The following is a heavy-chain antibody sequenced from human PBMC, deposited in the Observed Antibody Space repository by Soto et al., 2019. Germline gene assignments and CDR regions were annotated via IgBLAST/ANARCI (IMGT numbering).Heavy chain of an antibody. V-gene: IGHV3-23*01. D-gene: IGHD6-6*01. J-gene: IGHJ4*02. CDR2: ISAGGGTTT. CDR1: GFTFSYYG. Sequence: EVQLLESGGALVQPGGSLRLSCVASGFTFSYYGMSWVRQAPGKGLDWVSVISAGGGTTTYYADSVKGRFTISRDNSENTLFLQMNSLTVDDTAIYYCAKRGPSSTSSGEDYWGQGTLVTVSS. CDR3: AKRGPSSTSSGEDY.